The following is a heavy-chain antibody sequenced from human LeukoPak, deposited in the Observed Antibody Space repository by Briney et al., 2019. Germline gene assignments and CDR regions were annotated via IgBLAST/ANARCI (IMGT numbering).Heavy chain of an antibody. CDR3: ARYWAYYYDSSGYVDY. CDR2: ISAYNGNT. J-gene: IGHJ4*02. D-gene: IGHD3-22*01. V-gene: IGHV1-18*01. Sequence: GSSVTVSCMASGYTFTSYGMSWVRQAPGQGLEWMGWISAYNGNTNYAQKLQGRVTMTTDTSTRTDYMELRSLRSDDTAVYYCARYWAYYYDSSGYVDYWGQGTLVTVSS. CDR1: GYTFTSYG.